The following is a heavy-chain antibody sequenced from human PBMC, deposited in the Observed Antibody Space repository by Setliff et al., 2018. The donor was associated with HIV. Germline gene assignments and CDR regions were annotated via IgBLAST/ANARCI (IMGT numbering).Heavy chain of an antibody. CDR1: GGSITSGGYY. V-gene: IGHV4-31*03. CDR2: IYYSGST. Sequence: KPSETLSLTCTVSGGSITSGGYYWSWIGQHPGKGLEWIGYIYYSGSTYYNPSLKSRVSISVDTSKNQFSLKLSSVTAADTAVYYCARGYSSSLGWFDPWGQGTLVTVSS. CDR3: ARGYSSSLGWFDP. D-gene: IGHD6-6*01. J-gene: IGHJ5*02.